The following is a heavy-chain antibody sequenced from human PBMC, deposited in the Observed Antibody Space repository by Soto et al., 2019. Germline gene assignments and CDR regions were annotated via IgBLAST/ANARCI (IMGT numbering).Heavy chain of an antibody. J-gene: IGHJ4*02. CDR3: AKDLFMATDVTAIYDY. CDR2: ISYDGSIT. CDR1: GFTFSTYG. Sequence: QVQLVESGGGVVQPGRSLRLSCAASGFTFSTYGMHWVRQAPGKGLEWVAVISYDGSITHYADSLKGRFTISRDNSKNTLFLQIYSLSAEDTAVYYCAKDLFMATDVTAIYDYWGQGTLVTVSS. V-gene: IGHV3-30*18. D-gene: IGHD3-10*01.